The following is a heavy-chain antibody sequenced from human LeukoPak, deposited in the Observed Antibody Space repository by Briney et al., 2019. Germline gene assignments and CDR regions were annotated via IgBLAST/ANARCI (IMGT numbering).Heavy chain of an antibody. J-gene: IGHJ4*02. V-gene: IGHV3-30*03. CDR2: ISYDGSNK. CDR3: ARDRGYFDN. Sequence: GRSLRLSCAASGFTFSSYGMHWVRQAPGKGLEWVAVISYDGSNKYYADSVKGRFAISRDNSKNTLYLQMNSLRAEDTAVYYCARDRGYFDNWGQGTLVTVSS. CDR1: GFTFSSYG.